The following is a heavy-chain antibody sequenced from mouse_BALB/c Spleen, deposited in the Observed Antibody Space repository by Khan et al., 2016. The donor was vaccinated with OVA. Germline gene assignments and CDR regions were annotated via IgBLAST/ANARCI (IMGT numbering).Heavy chain of an antibody. Sequence: EVELVESGGDLVKPGGSLKLSCAASGFTFSSYSMSWVRQTPDKRLAWVASICSGGDYTYYPDIVKGRFTISRDNAKNTLYLEMSSLKSEDTAMYYCTSHLTGSIAYWGQGTLVTVSA. CDR2: ICSGGDYT. CDR1: GFTFSSYS. D-gene: IGHD4-1*01. V-gene: IGHV5-6*01. CDR3: TSHLTGSIAY. J-gene: IGHJ3*01.